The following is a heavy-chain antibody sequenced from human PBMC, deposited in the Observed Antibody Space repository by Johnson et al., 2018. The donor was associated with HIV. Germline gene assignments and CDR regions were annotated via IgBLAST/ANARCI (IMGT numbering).Heavy chain of an antibody. Sequence: VQLVESGGGVVQPGRSLRLSCAASGFTFSSYAMHWVRQAPGKGLEWVAVISYDGSEKYYADSVKGRFTISRDNSKNTLYLQMNSLRAEDTAVYYCAREANAFDIWGQGTMVTVSS. V-gene: IGHV3-30*14. CDR1: GFTFSSYA. CDR3: AREANAFDI. J-gene: IGHJ3*02. CDR2: ISYDGSEK.